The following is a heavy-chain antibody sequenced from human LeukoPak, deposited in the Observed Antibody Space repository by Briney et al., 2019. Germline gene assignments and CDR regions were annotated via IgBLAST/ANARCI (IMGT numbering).Heavy chain of an antibody. CDR3: GRGGNGIDI. V-gene: IGHV3-74*01. D-gene: IGHD2-8*01. CDR2: INSDESNT. J-gene: IGHJ3*02. CDR1: GFTFSHYL. Sequence: PGGSLRLACAASGFTFSHYLMHWVRQAPGKGLVWVSRINSDESNTKYYADSVKGRFIISRDNAKNTLYLKMNSLRAEDTAVYFCGRGGNGIDIWGQGTTVIVSS.